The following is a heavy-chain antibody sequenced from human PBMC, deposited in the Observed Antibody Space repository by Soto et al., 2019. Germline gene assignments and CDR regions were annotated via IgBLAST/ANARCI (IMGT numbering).Heavy chain of an antibody. CDR2: ISYDGSKK. CDR3: ARDVAGKNGFDP. J-gene: IGHJ5*02. Sequence: QVQLVESGGGVVQPGRSLRLSCAASGFTFSHYAMHWVRQAPGKGLEWVAIISYDGSKKYYGVSVKGRFTISRDNSKNTLYLQINSLRVEDTAVYYCARDVAGKNGFDPWGQGTQVTVSS. D-gene: IGHD6-19*01. CDR1: GFTFSHYA. V-gene: IGHV3-30-3*01.